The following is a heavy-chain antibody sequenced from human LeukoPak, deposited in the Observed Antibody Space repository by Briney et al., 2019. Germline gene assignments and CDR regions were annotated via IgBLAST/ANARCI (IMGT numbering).Heavy chain of an antibody. CDR1: GGSISSGGYY. CDR3: ARVSPSTQNWFDP. CDR2: IYYSGST. V-gene: IGHV4-31*03. D-gene: IGHD5/OR15-5a*01. J-gene: IGHJ5*02. Sequence: SQTLSLTCTVSGGSISSGGYYWSWIRQHPGKGLEWIGYIYYSGSTYYNPSLKSRVTISVDTSKNQFSLKLSSVTAADTAVYYCARVSPSTQNWFDPWGQGTLVTVSS.